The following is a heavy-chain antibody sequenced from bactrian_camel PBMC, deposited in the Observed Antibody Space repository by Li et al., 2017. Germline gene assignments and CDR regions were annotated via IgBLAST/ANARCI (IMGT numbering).Heavy chain of an antibody. CDR3: AASWDVTAPYAREITICT. J-gene: IGHJ4*01. CDR2: INDGGDTT. V-gene: IGHV3S1*01. Sequence: QLVESGGESVQAGGSLTLSCAASGFTFSSGWMYWVRQAPGKGLEWVSRINDGGDTTYYADSVKGRFTISRDDAKNSLYLQMNSLTPEDTGTYRCAASWDVTAPYAREITICTGARGPRSPSP. CDR1: GFTFSSGW. D-gene: IGHD1*01.